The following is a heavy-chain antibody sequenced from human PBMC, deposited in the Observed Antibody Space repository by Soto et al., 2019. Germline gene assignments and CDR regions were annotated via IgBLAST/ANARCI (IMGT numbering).Heavy chain of an antibody. CDR2: ISGSGGST. CDR1: GFTFSSYA. CDR3: AKDQVVVAATSDYYYYGMDV. V-gene: IGHV3-23*01. Sequence: EVQLLESGGGLVQPGGSLRLSCAAPGFTFSSYAMSWVRQAPGKGLEWVSAISGSGGSTYYADSVKGRFTISRDNSKNTLYLQMNSLRAEDTAVYYCAKDQVVVAATSDYYYYGMDVWGQGTTVTVSS. D-gene: IGHD2-15*01. J-gene: IGHJ6*02.